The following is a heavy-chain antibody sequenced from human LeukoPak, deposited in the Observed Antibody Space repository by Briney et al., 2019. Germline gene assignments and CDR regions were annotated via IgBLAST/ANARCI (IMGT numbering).Heavy chain of an antibody. Sequence: ASVKVSCKASGYTFTGYYMHWVRQAPGQGLEWMGWINPNSGGTNYAQKFQGRVTMTRDTSISTAYMELSRLRSDDTAVYYCARDRVQLWFPDAFDIWGQGTMVTVSS. D-gene: IGHD5-18*01. CDR1: GYTFTGYY. V-gene: IGHV1-2*02. CDR2: INPNSGGT. J-gene: IGHJ3*02. CDR3: ARDRVQLWFPDAFDI.